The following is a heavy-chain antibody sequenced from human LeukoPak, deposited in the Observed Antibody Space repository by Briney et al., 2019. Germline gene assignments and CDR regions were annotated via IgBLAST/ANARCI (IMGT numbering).Heavy chain of an antibody. J-gene: IGHJ5*02. CDR1: GVSFSGYY. D-gene: IGHD5-18*01. CDR3: ARDPGVYSYGFGGRVGSGTWFDP. Sequence: SETLSLTCAVYGVSFSGYYWSWIRQPPGKGLEWIGEINHSGSTNHNPSLKSQVPISVATSKIQFSLKLTSVTAADTAVYYCARDPGVYSYGFGGRVGSGTWFDPWGQGTLVTVSS. CDR2: INHSGST. V-gene: IGHV4-34*01.